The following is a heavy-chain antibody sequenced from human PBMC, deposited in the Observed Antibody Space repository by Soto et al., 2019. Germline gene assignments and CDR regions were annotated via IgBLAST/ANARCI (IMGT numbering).Heavy chain of an antibody. V-gene: IGHV4-34*01. CDR2: INHSGST. CDR3: ARGGRFGVCPQH. J-gene: IGHJ1*01. D-gene: IGHD2-8*01. Sequence: SETLSLTCAVYGGSFSGYYWSWIRQPPGKGLEWIGEINHSGSTKYNPSLKSRVTISVDTSKNQFSLKLSSVTAADTAVYYCARGGRFGVCPQHWGQGTLVTVSS. CDR1: GGSFSGYY.